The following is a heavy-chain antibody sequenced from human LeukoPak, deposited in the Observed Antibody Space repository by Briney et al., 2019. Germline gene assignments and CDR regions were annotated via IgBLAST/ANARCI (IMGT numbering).Heavy chain of an antibody. Sequence: QTGGSLRLSCAASRLIVSSNYMAWVRQAPGKGLEWVSVIYSGGNTYYADSVKGRFTISRDNSKNTLYLQMNSLRAEDTAIYYCAKDKGRISIAAPKDAFDIWGQGTMVTVSS. V-gene: IGHV3-66*01. CDR3: AKDKGRISIAAPKDAFDI. CDR2: IYSGGNT. CDR1: RLIVSSNY. J-gene: IGHJ3*02. D-gene: IGHD6-6*01.